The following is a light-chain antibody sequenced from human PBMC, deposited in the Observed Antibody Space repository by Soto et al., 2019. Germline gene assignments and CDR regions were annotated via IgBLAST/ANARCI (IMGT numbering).Light chain of an antibody. CDR1: QSVLYSSNNKNY. CDR2: WAS. J-gene: IGKJ2*01. V-gene: IGKV4-1*01. CDR3: QQYEITPPT. Sequence: DIVMTQSPDSLAVSLGERATINCKSSQSVLYSSNNKNYLAWYQQRPGQPPKLLIYWASTRESGVPDRFSGSGSGTDFTLTTTSLQAEDVAVYYCQQYEITPPTFGQGTKLEI.